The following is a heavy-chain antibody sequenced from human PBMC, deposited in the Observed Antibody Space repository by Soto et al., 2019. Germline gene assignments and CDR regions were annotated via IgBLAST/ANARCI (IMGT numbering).Heavy chain of an antibody. V-gene: IGHV3-11*01. D-gene: IGHD4-17*01. CDR1: GFTFSDYY. CDR2: ISSGGYAI. Sequence: QVQLVESGGGLVKPGGSLRLSCTASGFTFSDYYMTWIRQAPGKGLEWVSYISSGGYAIYYAESVQGRFTISRDNAKNSLFLQMNSLSAEDTALYYCARGINTVTIDYWGQGTLVTVSS. CDR3: ARGINTVTIDY. J-gene: IGHJ4*02.